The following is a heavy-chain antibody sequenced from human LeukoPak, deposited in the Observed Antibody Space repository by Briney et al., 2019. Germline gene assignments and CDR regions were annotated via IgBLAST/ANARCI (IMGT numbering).Heavy chain of an antibody. CDR3: ARGQYYDSSGYPLVDV. Sequence: SETLSLTCTVSGGSISSSSYYWGWIRQPPGKGLEWIGHIYYSGNTNYNPSLKSRVTISVDTSKNQFSLKLSSVTAADTAVYYCARGQYYDSSGYPLVDVWGQGTLVTVSS. V-gene: IGHV4-61*05. J-gene: IGHJ4*02. CDR1: GGSISSSSYY. D-gene: IGHD3-22*01. CDR2: IYYSGNT.